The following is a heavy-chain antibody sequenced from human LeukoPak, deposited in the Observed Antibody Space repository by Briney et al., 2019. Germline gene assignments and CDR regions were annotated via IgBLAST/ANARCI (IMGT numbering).Heavy chain of an antibody. CDR1: GGTFSSYA. V-gene: IGHV1-69*13. J-gene: IGHJ6*04. CDR3: ASYSGYQPRVYYYCGMDV. Sequence: ASVKVSCKASGGTFSSYAISWVRQAPGQGLEWMGGIIPIFGTANYAQKFQGRVTITADESTSTAYMELSSLRSDDTAVYYCASYSGYQPRVYYYCGMDVWGKGTTVTVSS. D-gene: IGHD5-12*01. CDR2: IIPIFGTA.